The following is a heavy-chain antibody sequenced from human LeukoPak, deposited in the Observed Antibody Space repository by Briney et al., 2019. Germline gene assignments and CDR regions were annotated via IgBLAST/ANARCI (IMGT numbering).Heavy chain of an antibody. Sequence: PGGSLRLSCTGSGYTFGDYAMSWVRQSPGKGLEWVSLIRSKAFGGATEYAASVKGRFTISGDDSKSIAYLQMNSLKTEDTAMYYCTRDGGTLDYWGQGTLVTVSS. CDR1: GYTFGDYA. J-gene: IGHJ4*02. V-gene: IGHV3-49*04. CDR2: IRSKAFGGAT. CDR3: TRDGGTLDY. D-gene: IGHD3-16*01.